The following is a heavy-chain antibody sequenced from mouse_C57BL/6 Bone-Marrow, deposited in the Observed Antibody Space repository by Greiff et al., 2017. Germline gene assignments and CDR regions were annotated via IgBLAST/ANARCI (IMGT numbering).Heavy chain of an antibody. Sequence: QVQLQQSGAELVRPGASVKMSCTASGYTFTNYWIGWAKQRPEHGLEWIGEIYPEDGNTNYNAKFKGKATLTADKSSSTAYMQFSSLTSEASAIYYWERLGNSSYSGRSWVYYFDYWGQGTTLTVSS. D-gene: IGHD1-1*01. V-gene: IGHV1-63*01. J-gene: IGHJ2*01. CDR1: GYTFTNYW. CDR3: ERLGNSSYSGRSWVYYFDY. CDR2: IYPEDGNT.